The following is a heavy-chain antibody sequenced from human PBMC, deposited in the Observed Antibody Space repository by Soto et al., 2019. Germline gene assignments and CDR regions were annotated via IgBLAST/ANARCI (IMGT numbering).Heavy chain of an antibody. CDR2: IYYSGST. CDR1: GGSIDSGDFY. D-gene: IGHD5-18*01. CDR3: AREPADVDTAMDP. Sequence: SETLSLTCPVPGGSIDSGDFYWSWIREPPGKGLEWFGYIYYSGSTYYNPSLKSRVTISVDTSKNQFSLKLSSVTAADTAVYYCAREPADVDTAMDPWSQG. V-gene: IGHV4-30-4*01. J-gene: IGHJ5*02.